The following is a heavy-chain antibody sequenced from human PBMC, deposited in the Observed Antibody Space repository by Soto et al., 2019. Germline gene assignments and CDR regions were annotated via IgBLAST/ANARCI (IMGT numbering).Heavy chain of an antibody. V-gene: IGHV1-2*02. J-gene: IGHJ4*02. CDR2: INPNSGGT. CDR1: GYTFTGYY. Sequence: GASVKVSCKASGYTFTGYYMHWVRQAPGQGLEWMGWINPNSGGTNYAQKFQGRVTMTRDTSISTAYMELSRLRSDDTAVYYCARRAGDFCTNGVCYTYFDYWGQGTLVTVSS. D-gene: IGHD2-8*01. CDR3: ARRAGDFCTNGVCYTYFDY.